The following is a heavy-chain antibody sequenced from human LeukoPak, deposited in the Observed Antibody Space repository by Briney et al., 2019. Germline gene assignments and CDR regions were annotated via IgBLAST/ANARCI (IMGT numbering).Heavy chain of an antibody. V-gene: IGHV3-7*03. J-gene: IGHJ4*02. CDR1: GFTFSNHW. CDR2: THGSEK. Sequence: PGGSLRLSCAASGFTFSNHWMSWVRQAPGKGLEWVANTHGSEKYYVDSVKGRFTISRDNAKNSLYLQMNSLRAEDTAVYYCARETPYGSLTFDYWGQGTLVTVSS. D-gene: IGHD3-10*01. CDR3: ARETPYGSLTFDY.